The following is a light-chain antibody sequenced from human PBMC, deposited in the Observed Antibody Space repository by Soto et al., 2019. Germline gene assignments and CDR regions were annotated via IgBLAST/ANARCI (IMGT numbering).Light chain of an antibody. V-gene: IGLV2-14*01. J-gene: IGLJ2*01. CDR3: SSYTTSSTPLV. Sequence: QSALTQPASVSGSPGQSITISCTGTSSDVGGYNYVSWYQQHPGKAPKLMIYDVSNRPSGVSNRFSGSKSGNTASLTISGLQAEDEADYYCSSYTTSSTPLVFGGGTTLPAL. CDR1: SSDVGGYNY. CDR2: DVS.